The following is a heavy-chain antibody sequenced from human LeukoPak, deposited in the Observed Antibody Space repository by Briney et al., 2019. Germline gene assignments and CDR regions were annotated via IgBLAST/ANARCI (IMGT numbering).Heavy chain of an antibody. D-gene: IGHD3-3*02. CDR1: GGSISSVSYY. CDR2: IYTSVNT. Sequence: PSETPSLTRTVSGGSISSVSYYRSWTRHPAGQGLEWNGRIYTSVNTNYNASLKRRVTISVDTSKSQFSLKLSSVTAADTAVYYCARDSAHFWSGYAFDIWGQGTMVTVSS. CDR3: ARDSAHFWSGYAFDI. V-gene: IGHV4-61*02. J-gene: IGHJ3*02.